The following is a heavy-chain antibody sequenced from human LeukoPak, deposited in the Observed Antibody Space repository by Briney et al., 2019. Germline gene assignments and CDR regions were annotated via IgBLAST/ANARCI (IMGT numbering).Heavy chain of an antibody. J-gene: IGHJ3*02. CDR2: IKEDGTVK. D-gene: IGHD3-10*01. CDR3: ARGHYGSGIHQGAFDI. CDR1: GFTFSRYW. V-gene: IGHV3-7*05. Sequence: PGGSLRLSCAAPGFTFSRYWMTWVRQAPGKGVEFVANIKEDGTVKYYVDSVKGRFTISRDNSKNTVYLQMNSLRAEDTAVYYCARGHYGSGIHQGAFDIWGQGTIVTVSS.